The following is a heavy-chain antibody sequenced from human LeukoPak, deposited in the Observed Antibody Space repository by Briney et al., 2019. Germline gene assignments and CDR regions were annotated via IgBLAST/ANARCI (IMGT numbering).Heavy chain of an antibody. D-gene: IGHD3-3*01. CDR1: GFTFDDYA. CDR2: ISGNSSSI. V-gene: IGHV3-9*01. Sequence: GGSLRLSCAASGFTFDDYAMHWFRQAPGKGLEWVSGISGNSSSIGYADSVKGRFTISRDNAKNSLYLQMNSLRAEDTALYYCAKDGSGRGGDYYGMDVWGQGTTVTVSS. CDR3: AKDGSGRGGDYYGMDV. J-gene: IGHJ6*02.